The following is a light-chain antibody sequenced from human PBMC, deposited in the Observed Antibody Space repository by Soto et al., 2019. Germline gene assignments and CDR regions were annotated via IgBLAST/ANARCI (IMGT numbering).Light chain of an antibody. Sequence: DIQMTQSPSTLSSSVEDRVIITCRASQDIGVWLAWYQQKPGKAPKLLIYQTSTLESGVPSRFNGSTSGTEFTLTISCLQPDDFATYYCQQYSSYSVFTFGPRTKVDIK. CDR2: QTS. V-gene: IGKV1-5*03. CDR3: QQYSSYSVFT. CDR1: QDIGVW. J-gene: IGKJ3*01.